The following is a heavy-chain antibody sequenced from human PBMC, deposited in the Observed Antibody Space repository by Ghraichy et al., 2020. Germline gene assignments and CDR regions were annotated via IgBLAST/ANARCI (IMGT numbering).Heavy chain of an antibody. V-gene: IGHV4-34*01. D-gene: IGHD6-19*01. Sequence: SETLSLTCAVYGGSFSGYYWSWIRQPPEKGLEWIGEINHSGSTNYNPSLKSRVTISVDTSKNQFSLKLSSVTAADTAVFYCARGPAVAGWYYYMDVWGKGTTVTVSS. CDR2: INHSGST. CDR1: GGSFSGYY. CDR3: ARGPAVAGWYYYMDV. J-gene: IGHJ6*03.